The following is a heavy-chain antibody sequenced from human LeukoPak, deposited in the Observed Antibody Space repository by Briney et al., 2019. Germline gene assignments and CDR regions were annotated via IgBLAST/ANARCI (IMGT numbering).Heavy chain of an antibody. J-gene: IGHJ4*02. CDR1: GFTFSKHG. Sequence: GGSLRLSCAASGFTFSKHGMHWVRQAPGKGLEWVAFIRYDGSNTYYADSVKGRFTISRDNARNTVYLQMNSLRAEDTAVYYCANYISRGYSGYDFFDYWGQGTLVTVSS. CDR2: IRYDGSNT. D-gene: IGHD5-12*01. V-gene: IGHV3-30*02. CDR3: ANYISRGYSGYDFFDY.